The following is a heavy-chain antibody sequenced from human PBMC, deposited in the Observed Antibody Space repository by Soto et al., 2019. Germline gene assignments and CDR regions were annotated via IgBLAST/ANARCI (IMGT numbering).Heavy chain of an antibody. V-gene: IGHV1-69*17. Sequence: QVQLVQSGAEVKRPGSSVKVSCESSGDTFNSYVISWVRQAPGQGLEWMGGIIPIIGVTHYAQKFQGRVTISALRSTGTAYMELTNLGFEDTALYYCAIESRGAKGADHWGQGTLVTVSS. CDR1: GDTFNSYV. CDR2: IIPIIGVT. D-gene: IGHD3-16*01. CDR3: AIESRGAKGADH. J-gene: IGHJ4*02.